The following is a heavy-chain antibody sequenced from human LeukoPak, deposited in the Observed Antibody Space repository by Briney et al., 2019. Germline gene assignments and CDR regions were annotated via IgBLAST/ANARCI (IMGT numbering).Heavy chain of an antibody. Sequence: GGSLRLSCADSGLSFTNAWMSWVRQAPGKGLEWVGRIRSKGDGETTDYAAPVKGRFTMSRDDSKGMLYLYMNSLKTEDTAVYYCTTDLGITMIRGVIVYWGRGTLVTVSS. J-gene: IGHJ4*02. CDR1: GLSFTNAW. V-gene: IGHV3-15*01. CDR2: IRSKGDGETT. CDR3: TTDLGITMIRGVIVY. D-gene: IGHD3-10*01.